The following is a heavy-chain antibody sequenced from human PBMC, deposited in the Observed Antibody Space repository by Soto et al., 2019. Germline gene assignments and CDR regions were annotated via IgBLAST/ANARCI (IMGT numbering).Heavy chain of an antibody. D-gene: IGHD3-3*01. Sequence: QVQLQESGPGLVKPSETLSLTCTVSGGSITNYYWSCIRQPPGESLDYIGYMYYSGHTYYNPSFKSRVTISGDASKNQCSLKLRSVTAADTAVYYCVGGLSEWRRIDFWGQGTLVTVSS. J-gene: IGHJ4*02. CDR1: GGSITNYY. V-gene: IGHV4-59*01. CDR3: VGGLSEWRRIDF. CDR2: MYYSGHT.